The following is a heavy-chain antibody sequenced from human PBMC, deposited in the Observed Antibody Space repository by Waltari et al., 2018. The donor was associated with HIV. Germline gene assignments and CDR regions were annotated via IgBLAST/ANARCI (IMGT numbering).Heavy chain of an antibody. CDR2: IYYSGST. V-gene: IGHV4-39*01. D-gene: IGHD2-15*01. J-gene: IGHJ4*02. Sequence: QLQLQESGPGLVKPSETLSLTCTVSGGSISSSRYYWGWIRQPPGKGLEWIGSIYYSGSTYYNPSLKSRVTISVDTSKNQFSLKLSSVTAADTAVYYCAMAVQGYCSGGSCENYFDYWGQGTLVTVSS. CDR3: AMAVQGYCSGGSCENYFDY. CDR1: GGSISSSRYY.